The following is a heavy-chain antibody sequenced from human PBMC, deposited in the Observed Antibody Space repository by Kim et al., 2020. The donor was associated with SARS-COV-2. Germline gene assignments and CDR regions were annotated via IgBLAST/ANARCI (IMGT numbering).Heavy chain of an antibody. D-gene: IGHD1-26*01. CDR1: GFTFSIYG. Sequence: GGSLRLSCAASGFTFSIYGMHWVRQAPGKGLEWVAVISYDGSNEYYADSVKGRFTISRDNSKNTLYLQMNSLRPEDTAVVYCAKKGYWEVLRNGVDAWG. CDR2: ISYDGSNE. CDR3: AKKGYWEVLRNGVDA. J-gene: IGHJ6*02. V-gene: IGHV3-30*18.